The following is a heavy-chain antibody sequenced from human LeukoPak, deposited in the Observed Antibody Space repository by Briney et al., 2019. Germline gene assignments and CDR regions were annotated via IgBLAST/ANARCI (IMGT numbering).Heavy chain of an antibody. D-gene: IGHD6-13*01. CDR1: GDSMSTNNYH. CDR3: ARRAAVGKNWFGP. Sequence: PSETLSLTCSVSGDSMSTNNYHWGWIRQPPGKGLEWIGSISYRGTTYYNPSLKSRVTISVDTSENLFSLKVNYVTAADTAVYYCARRAAVGKNWFGPWGQGTLVTVSS. J-gene: IGHJ5*02. CDR2: ISYRGTT. V-gene: IGHV4-39*01.